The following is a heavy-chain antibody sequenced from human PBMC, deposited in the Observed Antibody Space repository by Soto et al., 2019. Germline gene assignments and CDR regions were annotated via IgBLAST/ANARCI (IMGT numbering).Heavy chain of an antibody. V-gene: IGHV3-23*01. Sequence: EVQLLASGGGLVQPGESLRLSCATSGFTFSSYGMSWVRQAPGKGLEWVSGVTGSGDRTYYAESVKGRFTISRVNSRKTLYLQMNSLGPEDTALYYCAISGTRFTNTYYSDYFDSWGHGTLVTVSS. CDR1: GFTFSSYG. J-gene: IGHJ4*01. D-gene: IGHD3-10*01. CDR3: AISGTRFTNTYYSDYFDS. CDR2: VTGSGDRT.